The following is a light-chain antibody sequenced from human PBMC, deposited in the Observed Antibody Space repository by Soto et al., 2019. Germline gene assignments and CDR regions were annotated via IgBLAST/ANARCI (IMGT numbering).Light chain of an antibody. CDR3: QTWGTGIQV. V-gene: IGLV4-69*01. CDR2: VNSDGSH. Sequence: QSVLTQSPSASASLGASVKLTCTLSSGHSSYAIAWHQQQPEKGPRYLMKVNSDGSHSKGDGIPDRFSGSSSGAERYLTISSLQSEDEADYYYQTWGTGIQVFGTGTKVTVL. CDR1: SGHSSYA. J-gene: IGLJ1*01.